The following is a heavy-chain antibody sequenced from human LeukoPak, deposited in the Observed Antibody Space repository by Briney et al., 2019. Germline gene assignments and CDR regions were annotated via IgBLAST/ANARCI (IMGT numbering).Heavy chain of an antibody. CDR1: GYTFTSYD. Sequence: ASVKVSCKASGYTFTSYDINWVRQATGQGLEWMGWMNPNSGNTGYAQKFQGRVTMTRNTSISTAYMELSSLRSEDTAVYYCARVLLPMIVDAFDIWGQGTMVTVSS. CDR3: ARVLLPMIVDAFDI. D-gene: IGHD3-22*01. CDR2: MNPNSGNT. J-gene: IGHJ3*02. V-gene: IGHV1-8*01.